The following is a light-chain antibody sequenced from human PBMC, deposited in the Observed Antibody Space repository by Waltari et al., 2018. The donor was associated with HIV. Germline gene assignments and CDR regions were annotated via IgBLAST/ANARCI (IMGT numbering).Light chain of an antibody. J-gene: IGLJ3*02. V-gene: IGLV1-44*01. CDR3: AAWDDSLSGFV. CDR1: GSNIGSRT. Sequence: QSVLPQPPSLSASPGHKLHISCSGGGSNIGSRTVHWYQQLPSRAPKLIIDHDHRRPSGVSDRFTASKSGTSASLFISKLQAADEATYYCAAWDDSLSGFVFGGGT. CDR2: HDH.